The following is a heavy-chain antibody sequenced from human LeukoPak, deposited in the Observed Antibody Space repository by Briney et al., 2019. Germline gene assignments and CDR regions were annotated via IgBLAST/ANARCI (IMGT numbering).Heavy chain of an antibody. CDR3: ARSPDLVVVTDYYFDY. J-gene: IGHJ4*02. CDR1: GFTFSSYA. CDR2: ISGSGGST. Sequence: GGSLRLSCAASGFTFSSYAMSWVRQAPGKGLEWVSAISGSGGSTYYADSVKGRFTISRDNAKNSLYLQMNSLRAEDTAVYYCARSPDLVVVTDYYFDYWGQGTLVTVSS. D-gene: IGHD2-21*02. V-gene: IGHV3-23*01.